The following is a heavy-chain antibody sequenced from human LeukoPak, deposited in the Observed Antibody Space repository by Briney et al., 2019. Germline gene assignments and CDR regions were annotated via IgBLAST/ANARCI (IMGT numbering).Heavy chain of an antibody. CDR3: AREIRDGYNYLVDY. D-gene: IGHD5-24*01. CDR1: GFTFSDYY. J-gene: IGHJ4*02. Sequence: GGSLRLSCAASGFTFSDYYMSWIRQAPGKGLEWASYISSSGSTIYYADSVKGRFTISRDNAKNSLYLQMNSLRAEDTAVYYCAREIRDGYNYLVDYWGQGTLVTVSS. V-gene: IGHV3-11*01. CDR2: ISSSGSTI.